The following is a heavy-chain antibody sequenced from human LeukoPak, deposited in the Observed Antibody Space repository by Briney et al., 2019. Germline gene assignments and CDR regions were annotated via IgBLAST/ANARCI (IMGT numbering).Heavy chain of an antibody. D-gene: IGHD4-17*01. CDR2: INHSGST. V-gene: IGHV4-34*01. Sequence: GSLRLSCAASGFTFSSYWMSWIRQPPGKGLEWIGEINHSGSTNYNSSLKSRVTTSVDTSKNQFSLKLSSVTAADTAVYYCARSRDGDYVDAFDIWGQGTMVTVSS. CDR3: ARSRDGDYVDAFDI. J-gene: IGHJ3*02. CDR1: GFTFSSYW.